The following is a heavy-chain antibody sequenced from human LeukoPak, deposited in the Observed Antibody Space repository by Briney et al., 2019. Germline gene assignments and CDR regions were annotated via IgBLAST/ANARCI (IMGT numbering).Heavy chain of an antibody. V-gene: IGHV3-7*01. CDR1: GFTFNTYW. CDR2: IKQDGSEK. J-gene: IGHJ4*02. CDR3: ARDFARGFDY. Sequence: GGSLRLSCVASGFTFNTYWMSWVRQAPGKGLEWVANIKQDGSEKYYVDSVKGRFIISRDNAENSVYLQMISLRVEDTAVYYCARDFARGFDYWGQGTLVTVSS.